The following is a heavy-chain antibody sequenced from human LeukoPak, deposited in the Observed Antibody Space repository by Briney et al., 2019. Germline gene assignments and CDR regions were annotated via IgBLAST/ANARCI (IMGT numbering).Heavy chain of an antibody. CDR1: GGSISSYY. V-gene: IGHV4-39*07. D-gene: IGHD6-19*01. Sequence: SETLSLTCTVSGGSISSYYWGWIRQPPGKGLEWIGSIYYSGSTYYNPSLKSRVTISVDTSKNQFSLKLSSVTAADTAVYYCARDVKSSGWSYYYYGMDVWGQGTTVTVSS. CDR2: IYYSGST. CDR3: ARDVKSSGWSYYYYGMDV. J-gene: IGHJ6*02.